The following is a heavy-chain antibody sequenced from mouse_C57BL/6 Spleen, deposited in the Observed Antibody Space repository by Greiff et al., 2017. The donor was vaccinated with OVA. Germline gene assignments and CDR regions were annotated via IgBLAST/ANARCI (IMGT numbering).Heavy chain of an antibody. Sequence: QVQLQQPGAELVKPGASVKLSCKASGYTFTSYWMHWVKQRPGQGLEWIGMIHPNSGSTNYNEKFKSKATLTVDKSSSTAYMQLRSLTSEDSAVYYCAKEVSLGPYAMDYWGQGTSVTVSS. D-gene: IGHD4-1*01. CDR2: IHPNSGST. J-gene: IGHJ4*01. V-gene: IGHV1-64*01. CDR1: GYTFTSYW. CDR3: AKEVSLGPYAMDY.